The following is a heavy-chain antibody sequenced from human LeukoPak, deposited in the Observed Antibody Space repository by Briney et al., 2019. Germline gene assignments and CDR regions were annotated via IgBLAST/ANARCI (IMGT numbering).Heavy chain of an antibody. J-gene: IGHJ4*02. CDR2: ISYDGSNK. CDR1: GFTFSSYA. CDR3: ARVNASGFDY. Sequence: GGSLRLSCAASGFTFSSYAMHWVRQAPGKGLEWVAVISYDGSNKYYADSVKGRFTISRDNSKNTLCLQMNSLRAEDTAVYYCARVNASGFDYWGQGTLVTVSS. V-gene: IGHV3-30-3*01. D-gene: IGHD3-3*01.